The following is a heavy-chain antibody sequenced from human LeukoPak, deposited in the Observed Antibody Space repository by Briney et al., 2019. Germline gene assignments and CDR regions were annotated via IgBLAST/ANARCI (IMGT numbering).Heavy chain of an antibody. CDR2: FDPEDGET. Sequence: GASVKVSCKVSGYTLTELSMHWVRQAPGKGLEWMGGFDPEDGETIYAQKFQGRVTMTEDTSTDTAYMELSSLRSEDTAVYYCAKDSDYYGSGSYYENWGQGTLVTVSS. V-gene: IGHV1-24*01. CDR3: AKDSDYYGSGSYYEN. CDR1: GYTLTELS. D-gene: IGHD3-10*01. J-gene: IGHJ4*02.